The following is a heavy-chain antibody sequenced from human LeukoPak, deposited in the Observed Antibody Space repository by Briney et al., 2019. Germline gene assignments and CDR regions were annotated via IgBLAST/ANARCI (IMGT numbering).Heavy chain of an antibody. CDR3: ARAGYYGDDAFDL. J-gene: IGHJ3*01. CDR1: GFTIGSYW. V-gene: IGHV3-7*01. Sequence: SGGSLRLSCAGSGFTIGSYWMSWVRQAPGKGLEWVANIRQDGSEKYYVDSVKGRLTISRDNAKNSLYLQMNSLRAEDTGIYYCARAGYYGDDAFDLWGQGTMVTVSS. CDR2: IRQDGSEK. D-gene: IGHD2/OR15-2a*01.